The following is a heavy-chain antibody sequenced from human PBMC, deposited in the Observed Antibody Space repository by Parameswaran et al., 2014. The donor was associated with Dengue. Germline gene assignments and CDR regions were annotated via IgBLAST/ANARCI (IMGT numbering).Heavy chain of an antibody. CDR3: AKGQPGSYYFLVY. D-gene: IGHD1-26*01. Sequence: WIRQPPGKGLEWVSAISGSGGSTYYADSVKGRFTISRDNSKNTLYLQMNSLRAEDTAVYYCAKGQPGSYYFLVYWGQGTLVTVSS. CDR2: ISGSGGST. V-gene: IGHV3-23*01. J-gene: IGHJ4*02.